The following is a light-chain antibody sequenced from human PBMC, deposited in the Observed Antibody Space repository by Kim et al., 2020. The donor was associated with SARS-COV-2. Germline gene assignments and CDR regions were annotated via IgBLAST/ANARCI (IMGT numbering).Light chain of an antibody. CDR1: QNISSY. CDR3: QQTYSSPFT. J-gene: IGKJ3*01. V-gene: IGKV1-39*01. CDR2: AAS. Sequence: DIQMTQSPSSLSASVGDRVTITCRASQNISSYLNWYQQKPGKAPKLVIYAASTLQSGVPSRFSGSGSETDFTLTISSLQPEDFATYFCQQTYSSPFTFGQGTKVDIK.